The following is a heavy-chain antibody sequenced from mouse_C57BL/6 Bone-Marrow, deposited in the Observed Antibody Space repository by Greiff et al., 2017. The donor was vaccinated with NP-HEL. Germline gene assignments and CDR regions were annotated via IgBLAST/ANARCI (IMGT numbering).Heavy chain of an antibody. CDR1: GFNIKDYY. V-gene: IGHV14-2*01. D-gene: IGHD1-1*01. CDR2: IDPEDGET. CDR3: ASAVPHYYGSPFDY. J-gene: IGHJ2*01. Sequence: VHVKQSGAELVKPGASVKLSCTASGFNIKDYYMHWVKQRTEQGLEWIGRIDPEDGETKYAPKFQGKATITADTSSNTAYLQLSSLTSEDTAVYYCASAVPHYYGSPFDYWGQGTTLTVSS.